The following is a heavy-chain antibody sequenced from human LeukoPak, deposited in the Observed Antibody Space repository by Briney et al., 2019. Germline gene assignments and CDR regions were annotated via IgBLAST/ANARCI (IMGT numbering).Heavy chain of an antibody. CDR1: GFTFSSYA. D-gene: IGHD2-2*01. Sequence: GGSLRLSCAASGFTFSSYAINWVRQAPGKGLEWVSAISGSGGDTYYADSVKGRFTISRDNAKSSLYLQMNSLRAEDTAVYYCARDPVYCSSTSCPDFDYWGQGTLVTVSS. CDR3: ARDPVYCSSTSCPDFDY. V-gene: IGHV3-21*01. CDR2: ISGSGGDT. J-gene: IGHJ4*02.